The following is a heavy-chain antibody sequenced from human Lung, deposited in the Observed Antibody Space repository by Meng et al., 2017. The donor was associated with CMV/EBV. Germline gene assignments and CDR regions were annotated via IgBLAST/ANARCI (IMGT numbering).Heavy chain of an antibody. CDR1: GYTSTGYY. D-gene: IGHD1-26*01. V-gene: IGHV1-2*02. Sequence: KASGYTSTGYYMHWVRQAPGQGLEWMGWINPNGGGTNYAQKFQGRVTMTRDTSISTAYMELSRLRSDDTAVYYCARIASSGSYYPFDYWGQGTLVTVSS. CDR3: ARIASSGSYYPFDY. CDR2: INPNGGGT. J-gene: IGHJ4*02.